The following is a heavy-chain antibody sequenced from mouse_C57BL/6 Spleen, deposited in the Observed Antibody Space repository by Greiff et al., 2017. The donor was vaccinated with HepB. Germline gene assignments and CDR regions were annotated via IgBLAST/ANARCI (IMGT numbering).Heavy chain of an antibody. D-gene: IGHD1-1*01. CDR3: ARYYYGSSYELGFDV. J-gene: IGHJ1*03. CDR2: IYPGSGST. Sequence: QVQLKQPGAELVKPGASVKMSCKASGYTFTSYWITWVKQRPGQGLEWIGDIYPGSGSTNYNEKFKSKATLTVDTSSSTAYMQLSSLTSEDSAVYYCARYYYGSSYELGFDVWGTGTTVTVSS. CDR1: GYTFTSYW. V-gene: IGHV1-55*01.